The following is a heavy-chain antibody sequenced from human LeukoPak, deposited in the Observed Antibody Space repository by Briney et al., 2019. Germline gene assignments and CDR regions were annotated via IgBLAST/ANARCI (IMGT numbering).Heavy chain of an antibody. V-gene: IGHV4-4*09. CDR2: IYTSGST. Sequence: SETLSLTCTVSGGSISSYYWSWIRQPPGKGLEWIGYIYTSGSTNYNPSLKSRVTLSVDTSKNQFSLKLSSVTAADTAVYYCARHSSSAEGYYFDYWGQGTLVTVSS. D-gene: IGHD1-14*01. J-gene: IGHJ4*02. CDR1: GGSISSYY. CDR3: ARHSSSAEGYYFDY.